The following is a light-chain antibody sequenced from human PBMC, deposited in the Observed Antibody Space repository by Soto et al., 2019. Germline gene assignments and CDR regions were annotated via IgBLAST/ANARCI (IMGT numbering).Light chain of an antibody. Sequence: QYVVTQPPSASGTPGQRVTISCSGSSSSIGSNTVNWYQQLPGTAPKLLIYSNNQRPSGVPDRFSGSKSGTSASLAISGLQSQDEADYYCAAWDDSLNGVVFGGGTKLTVL. J-gene: IGLJ2*01. CDR2: SNN. CDR3: AAWDDSLNGVV. V-gene: IGLV1-44*01. CDR1: SSSIGSNT.